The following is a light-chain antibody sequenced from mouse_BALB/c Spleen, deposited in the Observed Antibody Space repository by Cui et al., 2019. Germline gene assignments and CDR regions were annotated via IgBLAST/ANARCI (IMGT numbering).Light chain of an antibody. J-gene: IGLJ1*01. CDR3: ALWYSNHWV. Sequence: AAVAQQDAPTTSPGETVTLTCRSSTGAVTTSNYANWVQEKPDQLFTGLIGGTNNRAPGVPARFSGSLIGDKAALTITGAQTEDEAIYFCALWYSNHWVFGGGTKLTVL. CDR2: GTN. CDR1: TGAVTTSNY. V-gene: IGLV1*01.